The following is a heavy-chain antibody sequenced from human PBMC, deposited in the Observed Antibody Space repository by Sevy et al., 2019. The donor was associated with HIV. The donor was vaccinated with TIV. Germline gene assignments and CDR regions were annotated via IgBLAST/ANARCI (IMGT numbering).Heavy chain of an antibody. V-gene: IGHV4-39*01. CDR3: ARGEDSAMIDY. CDR1: GGSISSGSYY. CDR2: IYYDGSA. D-gene: IGHD5-18*01. Sequence: SETLSLTCTVSGGSISSGSYYWGWIRQPPGKGLECIGTIYYDGSAYYNPSLQSRVSMSVDTSKNQFSLNLSSVTAADTAVYFCARGEDSAMIDYWDQGTLVTVSS. J-gene: IGHJ4*02.